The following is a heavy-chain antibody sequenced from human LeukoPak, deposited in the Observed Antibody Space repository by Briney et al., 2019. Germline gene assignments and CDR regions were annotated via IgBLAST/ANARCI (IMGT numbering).Heavy chain of an antibody. D-gene: IGHD1-14*01. CDR3: ARARMRGSGATDY. Sequence: ASVKVSCKASGYTFTGYYMHWVRQAPGQGLEWMGWINPNSGGTNYAQKFRGRVTMTRDTSISTAYMELSRLRSDDTAVYYCARARMRGSGATDYWGQGTLVTVSS. CDR2: INPNSGGT. CDR1: GYTFTGYY. V-gene: IGHV1-2*02. J-gene: IGHJ4*02.